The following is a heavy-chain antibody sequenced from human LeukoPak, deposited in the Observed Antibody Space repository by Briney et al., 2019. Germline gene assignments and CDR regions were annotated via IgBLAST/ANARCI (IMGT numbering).Heavy chain of an antibody. Sequence: KDDGSEKHFVDSVNGRFAISRDKAKNPPYLQMSCLRAEDTAVYYCARRGSTFSGVLVYHYSGLDVWGQGTTVTVSS. V-gene: IGHV3-7*01. J-gene: IGHJ6*02. D-gene: IGHD3-3*01. CDR3: ARRGSTFSGVLVYHYSGLDV. CDR2: KDDGSEK.